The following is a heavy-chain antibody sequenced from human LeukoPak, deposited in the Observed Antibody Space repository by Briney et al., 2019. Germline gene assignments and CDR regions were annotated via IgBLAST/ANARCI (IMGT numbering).Heavy chain of an antibody. CDR2: IWYDGSKK. V-gene: IGHV3-33*01. CDR1: GFNFSTYV. CDR3: ARERLELPSYYHGMDV. Sequence: PGRSLRLSCAASGFNFSTYVMHWVRQAPGKGLEWVAVIWYDGSKKDYADSVKGRFTISRDNSKNTLYLQMNSLRAEDTAVYYCARERLELPSYYHGMDVWGQGTTVTVSS. J-gene: IGHJ6*02. D-gene: IGHD1-7*01.